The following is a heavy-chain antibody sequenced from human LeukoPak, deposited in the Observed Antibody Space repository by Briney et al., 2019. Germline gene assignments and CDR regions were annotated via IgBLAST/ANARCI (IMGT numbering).Heavy chain of an antibody. CDR3: ARGEPGFGGLPTVLDN. Sequence: SGGSLRLSCAASGFSFSSFSMNWVRQAPGKGLEWVSSISSSTTFIDYVDSVKGRFTISRDNVKDSLYLQMNSLRAEDTAVYYCARGEPGFGGLPTVLDNWGQGTLVTVSS. CDR2: ISSSTTFI. D-gene: IGHD4-23*01. CDR1: GFSFSSFS. V-gene: IGHV3-21*01. J-gene: IGHJ4*02.